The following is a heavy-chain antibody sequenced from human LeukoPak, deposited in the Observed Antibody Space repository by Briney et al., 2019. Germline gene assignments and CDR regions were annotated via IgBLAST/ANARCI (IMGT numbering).Heavy chain of an antibody. Sequence: PSETLSLTCTVSGDSISNYYWSWIRQPAGKGLEWIGRIYTSGSTNYNPSLKSRVTMSVDTSKNQFSLKLSSVTAADTAVYYCARVWAVAAPYYYYYMDVWGKGTTVTVSS. CDR3: ARVWAVAAPYYYYYMDV. J-gene: IGHJ6*03. D-gene: IGHD6-19*01. V-gene: IGHV4-4*07. CDR1: GDSISNYY. CDR2: IYTSGST.